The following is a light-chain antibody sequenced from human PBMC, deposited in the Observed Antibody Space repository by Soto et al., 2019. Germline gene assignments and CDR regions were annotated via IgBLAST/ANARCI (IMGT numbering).Light chain of an antibody. V-gene: IGLV2-8*01. CDR3: SSYAGSSIPVA. CDR2: DVT. J-gene: IGLJ2*01. CDR1: SSDVGGYNF. Sequence: QLVLTQPPSASGSPGQSVTISCTGASSDVGGYNFVSWYQHHPGKAPRLMIYDVTQRPSGVPDRFSGSKSGNTASLTVSGLQVDDEAYYYCSSYAGSSIPVAFGGGTKVTVL.